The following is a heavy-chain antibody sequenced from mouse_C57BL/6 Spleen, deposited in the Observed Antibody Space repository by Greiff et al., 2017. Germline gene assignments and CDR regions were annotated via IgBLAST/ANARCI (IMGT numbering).Heavy chain of an antibody. J-gene: IGHJ3*01. D-gene: IGHD2-4*01. V-gene: IGHV1-53*01. CDR3: AREGLRRGGWFAY. Sequence: QVQLQQPGTELVKPGASVKLSCKASGYTFTSYWMHWVKQRPGQGLEWIGNINPSNGGTNYNEKFKSKATLTVDTSSSTAYMQLSSLTSEDSAVYYCAREGLRRGGWFAYWGQGTLVTVSA. CDR1: GYTFTSYW. CDR2: INPSNGGT.